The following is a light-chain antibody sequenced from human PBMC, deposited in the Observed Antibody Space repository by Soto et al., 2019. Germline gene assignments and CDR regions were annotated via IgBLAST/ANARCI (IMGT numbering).Light chain of an antibody. CDR2: EAS. V-gene: IGKV1-5*03. CDR1: QALSNY. Sequence: IQLTPSPAVLSASVGVTVTITCRASQALSNYLAWFQQKPGKAPRLLIYEASRLESGVPSRISGSGSGTEFTLTISSLQPDDFATYYCQQYTSNPWTFGQGTKVDIK. J-gene: IGKJ1*01. CDR3: QQYTSNPWT.